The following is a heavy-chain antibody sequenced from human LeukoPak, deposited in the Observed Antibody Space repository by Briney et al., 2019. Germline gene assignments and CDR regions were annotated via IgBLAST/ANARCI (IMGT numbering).Heavy chain of an antibody. CDR3: AKNGRSGFSFDP. J-gene: IGHJ5*02. CDR2: GSDNGGT. V-gene: IGHV4-34*01. D-gene: IGHD1-26*01. CDR1: GGSLNGHY. Sequence: SETLSLTCAVYGGSLNGHYWSWIRQPPGKGLEWIGEGSDNGGTKYNPSLKSRVTISADTSKNQFSLKLSSVTAADTAVYYCAKNGRSGFSFDPWGQGTLVTVSS.